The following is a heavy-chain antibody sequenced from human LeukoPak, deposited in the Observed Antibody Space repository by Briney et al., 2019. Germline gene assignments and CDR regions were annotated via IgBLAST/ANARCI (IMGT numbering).Heavy chain of an antibody. CDR1: GGSFSGYY. CDR2: INSDGSST. Sequence: ETLSLTCAVYGGSFSGYYWSWIRQPPGKGLVWVSRINSDGSSTSYADSVKGRFTISRDNAKNTLYLQMNSLRAEDTAVYYCARVRDYYDSSGSYFWYFDLWGRGTLVTVSS. J-gene: IGHJ2*01. CDR3: ARVRDYYDSSGSYFWYFDL. V-gene: IGHV3-74*01. D-gene: IGHD3-22*01.